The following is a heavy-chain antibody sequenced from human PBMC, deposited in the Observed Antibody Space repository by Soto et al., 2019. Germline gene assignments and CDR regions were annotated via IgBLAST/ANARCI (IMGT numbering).Heavy chain of an antibody. Sequence: EVQLLESGGGLVQPGGSLRLSCAASGFTFSSYAMRWVRQAPGKGLEWVSAISGSGGSTYYADSVKGRFTISRDNSKNTLYLQMNRLRAEDTAVYYCARRGSGRYYDYWGQGTLVTVSS. J-gene: IGHJ4*02. CDR3: ARRGSGRYYDY. CDR1: GFTFSSYA. D-gene: IGHD1-26*01. V-gene: IGHV3-23*01. CDR2: ISGSGGST.